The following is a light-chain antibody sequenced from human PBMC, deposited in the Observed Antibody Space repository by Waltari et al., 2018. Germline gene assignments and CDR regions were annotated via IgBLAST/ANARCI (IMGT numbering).Light chain of an antibody. Sequence: PRYNHLPGAVPRLVTSHACKRATGIPDRFSGSGSGIVFSLTIIRLEAEVVAVYYCQQHGTLPATFGQGTKVEIK. V-gene: IGKV3D-20*01. CDR3: QQHGTLPAT. J-gene: IGKJ1*01. CDR2: HAC.